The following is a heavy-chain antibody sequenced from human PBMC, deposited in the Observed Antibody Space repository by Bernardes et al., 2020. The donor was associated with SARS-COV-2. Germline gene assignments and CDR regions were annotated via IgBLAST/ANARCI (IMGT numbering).Heavy chain of an antibody. CDR2: FDPEDGET. Sequence: ASVKVSCKVSGYTLTELSMHWVRQAPGKGLEWMGGFDPEDGETIYAQKFQGRVTMTEDTSTDTAYMELSSLRSEDTAVYYCAREDRYCSGGSCYLLPWGQGTLVTVSS. CDR3: AREDRYCSGGSCYLLP. D-gene: IGHD2-15*01. CDR1: GYTLTELS. V-gene: IGHV1-24*01. J-gene: IGHJ5*02.